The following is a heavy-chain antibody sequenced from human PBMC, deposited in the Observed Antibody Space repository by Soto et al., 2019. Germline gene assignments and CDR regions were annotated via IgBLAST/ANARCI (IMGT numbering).Heavy chain of an antibody. Sequence: PSETLSLTCIVSGDSISSGSYYWGWIRQHPGKGLEWIGSIYYTGSTNYNPSLKSRVTMSADTSNNHFSLKLSSVTAADTAVYYCARSCSSSFYYYYGMDVWGQGTTVTGSS. V-gene: IGHV4-39*02. CDR2: IYYTGST. CDR1: GDSISSGSYY. D-gene: IGHD6-6*01. CDR3: ARSCSSSFYYYYGMDV. J-gene: IGHJ6*02.